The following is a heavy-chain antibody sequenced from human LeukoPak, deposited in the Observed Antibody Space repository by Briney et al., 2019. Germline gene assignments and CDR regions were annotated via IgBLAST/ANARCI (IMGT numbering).Heavy chain of an antibody. CDR3: ARQGEDILTGYYHDY. D-gene: IGHD3-9*01. Sequence: SETLSLTCTVSGGSISSSSYYWGWIRQPPGKGLEWLGSIYYSGSTYYNPSLKSRVTISVDTSKNQFSLKLSSVTAADTAVYYCARQGEDILTGYYHDYWGQGTLVTVSS. CDR1: GGSISSSSYY. CDR2: IYYSGST. V-gene: IGHV4-39*01. J-gene: IGHJ4*02.